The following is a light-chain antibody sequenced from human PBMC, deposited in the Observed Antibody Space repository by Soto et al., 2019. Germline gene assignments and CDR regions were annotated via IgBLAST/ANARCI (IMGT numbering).Light chain of an antibody. Sequence: IGMTQAPATLSVSPGERATLSCRASQSVSSYLAWYQQKPGQAPRLLIYDASNRATGIPARFSGSGSGTEFILTISSLQSEDFAVYYCQHYDDWPRTFGLGTKVDIK. J-gene: IGKJ1*01. CDR3: QHYDDWPRT. V-gene: IGKV3D-15*01. CDR1: QSVSSY. CDR2: DAS.